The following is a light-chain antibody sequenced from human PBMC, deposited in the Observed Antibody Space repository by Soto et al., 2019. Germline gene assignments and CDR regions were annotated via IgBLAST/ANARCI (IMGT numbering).Light chain of an antibody. V-gene: IGKV3-15*01. J-gene: IGKJ4*01. CDR2: AAS. CDR1: QSVNSD. Sequence: EIVMTQSPATLSVSPGERVTLSCRASQSVNSDVAWYHQKAGQSPRLLIYAASTRATGIPARFSGSGSGTDFTRTITNVQSEDLAVYFCQQYCEWPPLTFGGGTRVQIK. CDR3: QQYCEWPPLT.